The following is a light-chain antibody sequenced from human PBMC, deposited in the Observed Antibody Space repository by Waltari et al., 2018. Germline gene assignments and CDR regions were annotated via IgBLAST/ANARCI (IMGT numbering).Light chain of an antibody. Sequence: QSALTQPASVSGSPGQSITISCTGTSSYVGGYNYVSWYQQHPGKAPKLMIYEVSNRPSGVSNRFSGSKSGNTASLTISGLQAEDEADYYCSSYTGSSTIFGTGTKVTVL. CDR3: SSYTGSSTI. CDR1: SSYVGGYNY. J-gene: IGLJ1*01. V-gene: IGLV2-14*01. CDR2: EVS.